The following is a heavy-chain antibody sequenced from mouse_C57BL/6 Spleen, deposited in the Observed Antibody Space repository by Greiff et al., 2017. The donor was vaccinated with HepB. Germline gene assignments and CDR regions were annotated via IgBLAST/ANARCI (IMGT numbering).Heavy chain of an antibody. V-gene: IGHV5-4*03. CDR2: ISDGGSYT. Sequence: EVKLVESGGGLVKPGGSLKLSCAASGFTFSSYAMSWVRQTPEKRLEWVATISDGGSYTYYPDNVKGRFTISRDNAKNNLYLQMSHLKSEDTAMYYCANGAWFAYWGQGTLVTVSA. J-gene: IGHJ3*01. CDR1: GFTFSSYA. CDR3: ANGAWFAY.